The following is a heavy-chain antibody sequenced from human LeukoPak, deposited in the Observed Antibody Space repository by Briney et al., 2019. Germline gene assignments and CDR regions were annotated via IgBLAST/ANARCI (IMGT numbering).Heavy chain of an antibody. CDR1: GYTLTGYD. CDR3: ARTSLGYYDSSGYQDYAFDI. V-gene: IGHV1-8*01. CDR2: MNPNSGNT. Sequence: ASVKVSCKASGYTLTGYDINWVRQATGQGLEWMGWMNPNSGNTGYAQKFQGRVTMTRNTSISTAYMELSSLRSEDTAVYYCARTSLGYYDSSGYQDYAFDIWGQGTMVTVSS. D-gene: IGHD3-22*01. J-gene: IGHJ3*02.